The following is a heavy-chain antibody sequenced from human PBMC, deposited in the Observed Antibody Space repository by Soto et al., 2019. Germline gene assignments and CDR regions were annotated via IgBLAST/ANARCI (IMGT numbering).Heavy chain of an antibody. J-gene: IGHJ6*02. Sequence: SETLSLTCTVSGGFISGSDYYWTWVRQPPGKGLEWIGYIYESGSTYSDPSLKSRVTMSVDMSKNQFSLRLTSVTAADTAVYFCARGRPNYYYYGLDVWGQGTTVTVSS. CDR3: ARGRPNYYYYGLDV. V-gene: IGHV4-30-4*08. CDR2: IYESGST. CDR1: GGFISGSDYY.